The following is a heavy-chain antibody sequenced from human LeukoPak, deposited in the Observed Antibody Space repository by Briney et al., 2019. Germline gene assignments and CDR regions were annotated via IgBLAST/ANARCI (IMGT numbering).Heavy chain of an antibody. V-gene: IGHV3-23*01. Sequence: PGGSLTLSCAASGLTFSSYAMSWVRQAPGEALEWVSAISGRGGSTYHADSVEGRFTISRDNSKNTLYLQMNSLRAEDTAVYYCAKDADLGYDFWSGYFSFDYWGQGTLVTVSS. J-gene: IGHJ4*02. D-gene: IGHD3-3*01. CDR1: GLTFSSYA. CDR3: AKDADLGYDFWSGYFSFDY. CDR2: ISGRGGST.